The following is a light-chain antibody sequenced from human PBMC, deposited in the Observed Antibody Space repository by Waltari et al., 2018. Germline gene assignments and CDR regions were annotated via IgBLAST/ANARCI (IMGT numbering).Light chain of an antibody. CDR2: TRY. Sequence: QPVLTPPPSVPGAPAQRVTIFCTGSSHNIAAGYDEHRYQQLPGTAPKLLIYTRYPRPSGFPDRCCASKSGTSASLAITGLQAEDEADYYCQSYDSSLSGAVFGGGTKLTVL. CDR3: QSYDSSLSGAV. CDR1: SHNIAAGYD. V-gene: IGLV1-40*01. J-gene: IGLJ2*01.